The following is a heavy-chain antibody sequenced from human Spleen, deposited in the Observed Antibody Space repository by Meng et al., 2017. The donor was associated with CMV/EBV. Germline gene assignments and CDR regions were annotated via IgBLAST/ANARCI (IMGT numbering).Heavy chain of an antibody. CDR2: ITGSGTGT. CDR3: AKAGSSSSYSSSWYNALDF. V-gene: IGHV3-23*01. CDR1: GFTFSSYS. D-gene: IGHD6-13*01. Sequence: GGSLRLSCAASGFTFSSYSMNWVRQAPGKGLEWISGITGSGTGTYYADSVKGRFTISRDNSKNTLYLQMNSLRAEDTAVYYCAKAGSSSSYSSSWYNALDFWGQGTLVTVSS. J-gene: IGHJ4*02.